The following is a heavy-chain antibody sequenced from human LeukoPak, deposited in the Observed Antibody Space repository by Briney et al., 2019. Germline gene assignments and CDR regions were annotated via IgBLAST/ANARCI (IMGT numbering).Heavy chain of an antibody. CDR2: IYHSGST. CDR3: ARRVVVPAATVTDYYYYMDV. D-gene: IGHD2-2*01. Sequence: SETLSLTCTVSGGSISSGYYWGWIRQPPGKGLEWIGSIYHSGSTYYNPSLKSRVNISVDTSKNQFSLKLSSVTAADTAVYYCARRVVVPAATVTDYYYYMDVWGKGTTVTVSS. V-gene: IGHV4-38-2*02. J-gene: IGHJ6*03. CDR1: GGSISSGYY.